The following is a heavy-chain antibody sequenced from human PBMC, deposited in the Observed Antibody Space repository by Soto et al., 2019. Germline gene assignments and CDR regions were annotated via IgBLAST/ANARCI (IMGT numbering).Heavy chain of an antibody. CDR1: GGSISSSNW. Sequence: SETLSLTCAVSGGSISSSNWWSWVRQPPGKGLEWIGEIYHSGSTNYNPSLKSRVTISVDKSKNQFSLKLSSVTAADTAVYYCARVVGQALAAAGTSYFDYWGQGTLVTVSS. J-gene: IGHJ4*02. CDR2: IYHSGST. D-gene: IGHD6-13*01. V-gene: IGHV4-4*02. CDR3: ARVVGQALAAAGTSYFDY.